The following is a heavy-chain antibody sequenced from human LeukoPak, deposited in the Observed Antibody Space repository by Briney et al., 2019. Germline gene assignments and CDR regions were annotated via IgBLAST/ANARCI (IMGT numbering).Heavy chain of an antibody. J-gene: IGHJ6*02. CDR3: ARGILRFLEWLSPLKYGMDV. CDR1: GYTFTGYY. D-gene: IGHD3-3*01. Sequence: ASVKVSCKASGYTFTGYYMHWVRQAPGQGLEWMGWINPNSGGTNYAQKFQGRVTMTRDTSISTAYMELSRLRSDDTAVYYCARGILRFLEWLSPLKYGMDVWGQGTTVTVSS. CDR2: INPNSGGT. V-gene: IGHV1-2*02.